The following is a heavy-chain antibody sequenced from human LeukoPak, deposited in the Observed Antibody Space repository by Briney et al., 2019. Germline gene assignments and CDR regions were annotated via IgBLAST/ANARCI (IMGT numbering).Heavy chain of an antibody. V-gene: IGHV4-39*01. CDR3: ARQISDYYYYYIDV. Sequence: ASETLSLTCTVSGGSITSSSYYWGWIRQPPGKGLEWIGNIYYGGTTYYNSSLKSRVTISEDTSKNRFSLMLTSVTAADTAVYYCARQISDYYYYYIDVWGKGTTVIVSS. CDR1: GGSITSSSYY. J-gene: IGHJ6*03. CDR2: IYYGGTT.